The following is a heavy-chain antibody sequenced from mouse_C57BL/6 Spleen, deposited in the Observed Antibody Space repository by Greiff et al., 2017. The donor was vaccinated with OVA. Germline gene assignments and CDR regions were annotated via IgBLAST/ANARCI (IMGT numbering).Heavy chain of an antibody. J-gene: IGHJ4*01. CDR2: IYPRDGST. CDR1: GYTFTSYD. D-gene: IGHD2-4*01. Sequence: VQLQQSGPELVKPGASVKLSCKASGYTFTSYDINWVKQRPGQGLEWIGWIYPRDGSTKYNEKFKGKATLTVDTSSSTAYMELHSLTSEDSAVYFCARGRYDYDDYYAMDYWGQGTSVTVSS. V-gene: IGHV1-85*01. CDR3: ARGRYDYDDYYAMDY.